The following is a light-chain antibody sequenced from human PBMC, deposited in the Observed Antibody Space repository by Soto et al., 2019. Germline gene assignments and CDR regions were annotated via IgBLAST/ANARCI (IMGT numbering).Light chain of an antibody. V-gene: IGLV4-69*01. CDR3: QTWDTGARVV. Sequence: QLVLTQSPSASASLGASVKLTCTLSSGYSSYAIAWHQQQPEKGPRYLMKLSSDGSHSKGDGIPDRFSGSSSGAERYLTISSLQSEDEADYYCQTWDTGARVVFGGGTKVTVL. J-gene: IGLJ2*01. CDR1: SGYSSYA. CDR2: LSSDGSH.